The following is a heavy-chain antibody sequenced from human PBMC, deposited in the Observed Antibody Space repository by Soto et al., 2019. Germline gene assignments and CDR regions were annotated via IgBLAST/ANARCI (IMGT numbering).Heavy chain of an antibody. V-gene: IGHV1-69*10. D-gene: IGHD3-22*01. CDR2: IIPILGTA. CDR1: GGTFSSYA. Sequence: SVKVSCKASGGTFSSYAISWVRQAPGQGLEWMGGIIPILGTANYAQKFQGRVTITADKSTSTAYMELSSLRSEDTAVYYCAAFGYYYDSSGYSAFDIWGQGTMVTVSS. J-gene: IGHJ3*02. CDR3: AAFGYYYDSSGYSAFDI.